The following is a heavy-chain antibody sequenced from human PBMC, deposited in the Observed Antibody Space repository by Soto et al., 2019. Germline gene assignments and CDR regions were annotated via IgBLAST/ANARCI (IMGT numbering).Heavy chain of an antibody. Sequence: PGESLKISCQGSGYTFTSQWIGWVRQMPGKGLECVGIIYPGDSDTRYSPSFLGQVTISADKSISTAYLQWSSLKASDTAMYYCARVSGVAFDYWGQGTLVTVSS. D-gene: IGHD2-15*01. CDR1: GYTFTSQW. CDR3: ARVSGVAFDY. CDR2: IYPGDSDT. J-gene: IGHJ4*02. V-gene: IGHV5-51*01.